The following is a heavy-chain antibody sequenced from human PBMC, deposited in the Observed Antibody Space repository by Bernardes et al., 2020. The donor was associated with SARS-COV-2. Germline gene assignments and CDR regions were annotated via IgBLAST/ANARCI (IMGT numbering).Heavy chain of an antibody. V-gene: IGHV3-21*01. Sequence: GGSLRLSCAASGFTFSSYSMNWVRQAPGKGLEWVSSISSSSSYIYYADSVKGRFTISRDNAKNSLYLQMNSLRAEDTAVYYCARVQHSYDYVWGSYRYGGMDVWGQGTTVTVSS. CDR3: ARVQHSYDYVWGSYRYGGMDV. CDR2: ISSSSSYI. J-gene: IGHJ6*02. CDR1: GFTFSSYS. D-gene: IGHD3-16*02.